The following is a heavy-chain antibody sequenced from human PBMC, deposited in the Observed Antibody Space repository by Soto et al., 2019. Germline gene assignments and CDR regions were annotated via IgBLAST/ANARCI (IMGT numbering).Heavy chain of an antibody. V-gene: IGHV1-2*02. CDR1: GYTFTGYY. D-gene: IGHD5-18*01. J-gene: IGHJ6*02. CDR3: ARSGYSYGYSLTYYYYGMDV. Sequence: ASVKVSCKASGYTFTGYYMHWVRQAPGQGLEWMGWINPNSGGTNYAQKFQGRVTMTRDTSISTAYMELSRLRSDDTAVYYCARSGYSYGYSLTYYYYGMDVWGQGTTVTVSS. CDR2: INPNSGGT.